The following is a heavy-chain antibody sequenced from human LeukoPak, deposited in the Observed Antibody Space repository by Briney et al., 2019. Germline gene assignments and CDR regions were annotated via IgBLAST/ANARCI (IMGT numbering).Heavy chain of an antibody. J-gene: IGHJ4*02. V-gene: IGHV3-7*03. CDR1: GFTFSSYW. D-gene: IGHD6-19*01. CDR3: AKATSGWYFDY. CDR2: IKQDGSEK. Sequence: GGSLRLSCAAPGFTFSSYWMSWVRQAPGKGLEWVANIKQDGSEKYYVDSVKGRFTISRDNSKNTLYLQMNSLRAEDTAVYYCAKATSGWYFDYWGQGTLVTVSS.